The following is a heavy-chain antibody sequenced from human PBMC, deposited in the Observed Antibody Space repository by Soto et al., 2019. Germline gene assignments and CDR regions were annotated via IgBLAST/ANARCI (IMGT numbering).Heavy chain of an antibody. CDR1: GGSISSGDYY. Sequence: SETLSLTCTVSGGSISSGDYYWSWIRQPPGKGLEWIGYIYYSGSTYYNPSLKSRVTISVDTSKNQFSLKLSSVTAADTAVYYCARVRKSRLFHTGGSYFDYWGQGTLVTVSS. CDR3: ARVRKSRLFHTGGSYFDY. J-gene: IGHJ4*02. V-gene: IGHV4-30-4*01. CDR2: IYYSGST. D-gene: IGHD3-22*01.